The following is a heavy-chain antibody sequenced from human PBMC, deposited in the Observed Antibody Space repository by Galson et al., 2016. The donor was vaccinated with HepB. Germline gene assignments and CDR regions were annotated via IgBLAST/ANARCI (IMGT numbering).Heavy chain of an antibody. CDR1: GYSFRTYA. D-gene: IGHD2-2*01. CDR3: VRGPATADY. Sequence: SVKVSCKASGYSFRTYAIHWVRQAPGQSLEWMGWINAGDANTRSSEKFQGRLTLTRDTSASTVYMELSGLRSEDTAVYYCVRGPATADYWGQGTLVTVSS. CDR2: INAGDANT. V-gene: IGHV1-3*01. J-gene: IGHJ4*02.